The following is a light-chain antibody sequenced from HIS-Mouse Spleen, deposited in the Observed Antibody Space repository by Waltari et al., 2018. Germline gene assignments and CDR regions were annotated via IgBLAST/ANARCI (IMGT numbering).Light chain of an antibody. V-gene: IGLV2-14*03. CDR1: SSDVGGYNI. CDR2: DVS. CDR3: SSYTSSSTWV. Sequence: QSALTQPASVSGSPGQSIPIPCTGPSSDVGGYNIVPWYQQHPGKAPKLMIYDVSNRPSGVSNRFSGSKSGNTVSLTISGLQAEDEADYYCSSYTSSSTWVFGGGTKLTVL. J-gene: IGLJ3*02.